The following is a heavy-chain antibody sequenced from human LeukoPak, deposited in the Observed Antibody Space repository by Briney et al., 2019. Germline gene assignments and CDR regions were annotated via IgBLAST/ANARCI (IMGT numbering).Heavy chain of an antibody. CDR2: ISAYNGNT. J-gene: IGHJ4*02. Sequence: ASVKVSCKASGYTFTSYGISWVRQAPGQGLEWMGWISAYNGNTNYAQKLQGRVTMTTDTSTSTAYMELRSLRSDDTAVYYCARSIAVAGRDLPFDYWGQGTLVTVSS. CDR3: ARSIAVAGRDLPFDY. CDR1: GYTFTSYG. V-gene: IGHV1-18*01. D-gene: IGHD6-19*01.